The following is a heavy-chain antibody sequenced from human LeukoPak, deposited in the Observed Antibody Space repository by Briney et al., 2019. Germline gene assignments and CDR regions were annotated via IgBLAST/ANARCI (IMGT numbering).Heavy chain of an antibody. J-gene: IGHJ4*02. Sequence: ASVKVSCKASGYTFTSYGISWVRQAPGQGLEWMGWISAYNGNTNYAQKLQGRATMTTDTSTSTAYMELSSLTSDDTAVYYCARDLYYYGPGSYYYYDYWGQGTLVTVSS. D-gene: IGHD3-10*01. CDR1: GYTFTSYG. CDR2: ISAYNGNT. V-gene: IGHV1-18*01. CDR3: ARDLYYYGPGSYYYYDY.